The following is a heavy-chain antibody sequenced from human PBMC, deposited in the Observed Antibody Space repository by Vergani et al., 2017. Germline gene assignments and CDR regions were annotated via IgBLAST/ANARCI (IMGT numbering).Heavy chain of an antibody. D-gene: IGHD3-3*01. Sequence: VQLVESGGGLVQPGGSLRLSCAASGFTFSSYSMNWVRQAPGKGLEWVSYISSSSSTIYYADSGKGRFTISRDNSKNTLYLQMNSLRAEDTALYYCARESTPTPIFGVVIPNWFDPWGQGTLVTVSS. CDR3: ARESTPTPIFGVVIPNWFDP. J-gene: IGHJ5*02. V-gene: IGHV3-48*01. CDR2: ISSSSSTI. CDR1: GFTFSSYS.